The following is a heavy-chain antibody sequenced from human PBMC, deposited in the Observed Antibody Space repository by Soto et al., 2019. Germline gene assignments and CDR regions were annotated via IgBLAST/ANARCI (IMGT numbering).Heavy chain of an antibody. V-gene: IGHV3-53*01. D-gene: IGHD3-10*01. CDR3: ARDKYYGSGRGP. Sequence: LRLSCAASGFTVSSNYMSWVRQAPGKGLEWVSVIYSGGSTYYADSVKGRFTISRDNSKNTLYLQMNSLRAEDTAVYYCARDKYYGSGRGPWGQGTLVTVSS. J-gene: IGHJ5*02. CDR1: GFTVSSNY. CDR2: IYSGGST.